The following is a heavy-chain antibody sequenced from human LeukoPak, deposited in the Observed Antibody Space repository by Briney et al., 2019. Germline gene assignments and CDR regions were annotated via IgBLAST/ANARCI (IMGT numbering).Heavy chain of an antibody. CDR3: ASPYYYGSGSYFYY. V-gene: IGHV3-23*01. CDR1: GFTFSSYA. CDR2: ISGSGGST. J-gene: IGHJ4*02. D-gene: IGHD3-10*01. Sequence: GGSLRLSCAASGFTFSSYAMSWVRQAPGKGLEWVSAISGSGGSTYYADSVKGRFTISRDNSKNTLYLQMNSLRAEDTAVYYCASPYYYGSGSYFYYWGREPWSPSPQ.